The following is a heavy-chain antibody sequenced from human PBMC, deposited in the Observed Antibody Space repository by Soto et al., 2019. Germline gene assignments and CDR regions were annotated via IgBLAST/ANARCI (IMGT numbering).Heavy chain of an antibody. CDR2: ISGSGGST. CDR1: GFTFSSYA. CDR3: AKDLMDYDFWSGSYYYYGMDV. J-gene: IGHJ6*02. Sequence: HPGGSLRLSCVASGFTFSSYAMSWVRQAPGKGLEWGSAISGSGGSTYYADSVKGRFTISRDNSKNTLYLQMNSLRAEDTAVYYCAKDLMDYDFWSGSYYYYGMDVWGQGTTVTVSS. D-gene: IGHD3-3*01. V-gene: IGHV3-23*01.